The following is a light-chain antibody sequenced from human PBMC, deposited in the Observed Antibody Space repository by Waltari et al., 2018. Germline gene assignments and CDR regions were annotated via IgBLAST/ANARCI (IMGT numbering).Light chain of an antibody. Sequence: EIVLTQSPGTLSLSPGERATLSCRASHSINEYLALYQQKPAQAPWRLIYNASKRATGIPARFSGSGSGTDFTLTISSLEPEDSAVYYCQQRSNWPPITFGQGTRLEIK. CDR2: NAS. V-gene: IGKV3-11*01. CDR3: QQRSNWPPIT. CDR1: HSINEY. J-gene: IGKJ5*01.